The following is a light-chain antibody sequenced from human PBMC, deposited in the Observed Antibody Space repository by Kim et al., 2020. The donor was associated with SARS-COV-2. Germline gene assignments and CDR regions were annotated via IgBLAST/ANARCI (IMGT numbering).Light chain of an antibody. CDR3: QQHDSYPWT. Sequence: ASVGDKVTISCRASQPISSSLAWYQQRAGKAPRLLIYKASSVETGVPSRFSGSGSGTEFTLTITSLQPDDCATYYCQQHDSYPWTFGQGTKVDIK. V-gene: IGKV1-5*03. CDR1: QPISSS. J-gene: IGKJ1*01. CDR2: KAS.